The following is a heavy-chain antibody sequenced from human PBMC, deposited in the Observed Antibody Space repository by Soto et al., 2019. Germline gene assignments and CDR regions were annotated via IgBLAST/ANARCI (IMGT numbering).Heavy chain of an antibody. CDR2: ISYDGSNK. CDR1: GFTFSSYG. D-gene: IGHD2-21*01. V-gene: IGHV3-30*18. CDR3: AKSDVIVSPYYGMDV. J-gene: IGHJ6*02. Sequence: QVQLVESGGGVVQPGRSLRLSCAASGFTFSSYGMHWVRQAPGKGLEWVAVISYDGSNKYYADSVKGRFTISRDNSKNTLYLQMNSLRAEDTAVYYCAKSDVIVSPYYGMDVWGQGTTVTVSS.